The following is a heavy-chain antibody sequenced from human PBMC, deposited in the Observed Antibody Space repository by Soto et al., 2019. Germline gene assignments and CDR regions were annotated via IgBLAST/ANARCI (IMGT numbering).Heavy chain of an antibody. CDR1: GFTFSNYA. J-gene: IGHJ4*02. D-gene: IGHD1-26*01. CDR3: AKGAIGRLDY. CDR2: IRASGVTT. V-gene: IGHV3-23*01. Sequence: DVQLLDSGGGLVQPGRSLRLSCAASGFTFSNYAMSWVRQAPGKGLEWVSTIRASGVTTFYADSARGRFTISRDNSKNTLSLQMNRLTADATAIYYCAKGAIGRLDYWGQGTLVTVSS.